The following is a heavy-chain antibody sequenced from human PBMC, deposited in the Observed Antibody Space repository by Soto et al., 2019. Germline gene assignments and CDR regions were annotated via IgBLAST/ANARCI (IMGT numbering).Heavy chain of an antibody. D-gene: IGHD3-3*01. CDR3: ARPLLGDFWSGYYSNYYGMDV. J-gene: IGHJ6*02. CDR1: GGSISSSSYY. Sequence: SETLSLTCTVSGGSISSSSYYWGWIRQPPGKGLEWIGSIYYSGSTYYNPSLKSRVTISVDTSKNQFSLKLSSVTAADTAVYYCARPLLGDFWSGYYSNYYGMDVWGQGTTVTVSS. CDR2: IYYSGST. V-gene: IGHV4-39*01.